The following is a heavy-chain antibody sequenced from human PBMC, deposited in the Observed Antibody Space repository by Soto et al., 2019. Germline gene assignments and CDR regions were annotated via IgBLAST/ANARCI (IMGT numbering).Heavy chain of an antibody. V-gene: IGHV3-23*01. D-gene: IGHD3-16*02. CDR1: GFTFSSYA. CDR3: ANSVVNWFDP. Sequence: EVQLLESGGGLVQPGGSLRLSCSASGFTFSSYAMSWVRQAPGKGLEWVSTITSGGDTYYADSVKGRFTISRDNSKNTLQLQMNSLRAEDTAVYNCANSVVNWFDPWGQGTLVTVSS. CDR2: ITSGGDT. J-gene: IGHJ5*02.